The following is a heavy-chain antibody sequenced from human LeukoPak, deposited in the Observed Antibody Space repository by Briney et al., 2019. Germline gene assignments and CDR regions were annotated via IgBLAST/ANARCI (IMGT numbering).Heavy chain of an antibody. Sequence: GGSLRLSCAASGFTFSSYEMNWVRQAPGKGLEWVSYISSSGSTIYYADSVKGRFTISRDNAKNSLYLQMNSLRAEDTAVYYCARAVAYRYYYYGMDVWGQGTTVTVSS. CDR2: ISSSGSTI. D-gene: IGHD2-21*01. J-gene: IGHJ6*02. CDR1: GFTFSSYE. V-gene: IGHV3-48*03. CDR3: ARAVAYRYYYYGMDV.